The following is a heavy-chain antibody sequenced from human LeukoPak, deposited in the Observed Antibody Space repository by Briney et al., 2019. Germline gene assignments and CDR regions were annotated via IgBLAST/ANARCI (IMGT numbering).Heavy chain of an antibody. D-gene: IGHD6-19*01. CDR3: AKEKYGYSSGWYSAFDY. CDR1: GFTFSSYG. Sequence: GGSLRLXCAASGFTFSSYGMHWVRQAPGKGLEWVAVIWYDGSNKYYADSVKGRFTISRDNSKNTLYLQMNSLRAEDTAVYYCAKEKYGYSSGWYSAFDYWGQGTLVTVSS. CDR2: IWYDGSNK. J-gene: IGHJ4*02. V-gene: IGHV3-33*06.